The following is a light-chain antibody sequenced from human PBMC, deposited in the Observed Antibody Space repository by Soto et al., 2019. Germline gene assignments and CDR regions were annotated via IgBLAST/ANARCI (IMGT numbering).Light chain of an antibody. CDR3: FSHRGGDSHV. CDR1: SRDVGAYNY. CDR2: GVT. Sequence: QSVLTQPASVSVSPGQSITISCTGTSRDVGAYNYVSWYQQYPGKAPKLMIYGVTNRPSGVSNRFSGSKTGNTASLTISGLQAEDEADYYCFSHRGGDSHVFGTGTKVTV. J-gene: IGLJ1*01. V-gene: IGLV2-14*01.